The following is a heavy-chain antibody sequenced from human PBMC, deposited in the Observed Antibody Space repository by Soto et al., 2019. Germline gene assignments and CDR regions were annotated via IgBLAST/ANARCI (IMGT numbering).Heavy chain of an antibody. D-gene: IGHD5-12*01. Sequence: GGSLRLSCAASGFTFSSYWMHWVRQAPGKGLVWVSRINSDGSSTSYADSVKGRFTISRDNAKNTLYLQMNSLRAEDTAVYYCAREVATSPNFDYWGQGTLVTVSS. CDR2: INSDGSST. V-gene: IGHV3-74*01. J-gene: IGHJ4*02. CDR3: AREVATSPNFDY. CDR1: GFTFSSYW.